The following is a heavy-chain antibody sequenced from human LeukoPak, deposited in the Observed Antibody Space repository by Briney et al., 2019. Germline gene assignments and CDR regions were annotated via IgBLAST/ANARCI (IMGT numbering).Heavy chain of an antibody. Sequence: SETLSLTCTVSGGSISSSSYYWGWIRQPPGKGLEWIGSIYYTGSTYYNPSLKSRVTILVDTSKSQFSLKLSSVTAADTAVYYCARDVPGYGSGSYGDYWGQGTLVTVSS. D-gene: IGHD3-10*01. V-gene: IGHV4-39*07. CDR3: ARDVPGYGSGSYGDY. CDR1: GGSISSSSYY. CDR2: IYYTGST. J-gene: IGHJ4*02.